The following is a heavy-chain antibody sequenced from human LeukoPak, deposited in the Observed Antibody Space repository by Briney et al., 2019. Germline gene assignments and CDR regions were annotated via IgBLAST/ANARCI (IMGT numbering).Heavy chain of an antibody. Sequence: GGSLRLSCATSGFTFSDYTMNWVRQAPGKGLEWVSSISGSGTYIYYVDSVKGRFTISRDNAKKSLYLQMNSLRAEDTAVYYCARDRELLYDYWGQGTLVTVSS. CDR3: ARDRELLYDY. J-gene: IGHJ4*02. V-gene: IGHV3-21*01. D-gene: IGHD3-10*01. CDR2: ISGSGTYI. CDR1: GFTFSDYT.